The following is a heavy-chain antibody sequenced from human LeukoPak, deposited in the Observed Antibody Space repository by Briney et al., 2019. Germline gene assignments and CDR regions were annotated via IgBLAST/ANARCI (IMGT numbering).Heavy chain of an antibody. J-gene: IGHJ5*02. D-gene: IGHD7-27*01. Sequence: SETLSLTCTVSGGSISSSSYYWGWIRQPPGKGLEWIGSIYYSGSTYYNPSLKSRVTISVDTSKNQFSLKLSSVTAADTAVHYCARDLKNYWGQNNWFDPWGQGTLVTVSS. CDR1: GGSISSSSYY. CDR3: ARDLKNYWGQNNWFDP. V-gene: IGHV4-39*07. CDR2: IYYSGST.